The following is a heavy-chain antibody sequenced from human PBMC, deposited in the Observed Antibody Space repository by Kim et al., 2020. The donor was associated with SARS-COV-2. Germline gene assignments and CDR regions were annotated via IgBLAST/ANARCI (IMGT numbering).Heavy chain of an antibody. CDR3: ARDRRGYYYYGMDV. J-gene: IGHJ6*02. V-gene: IGHV7-4-1*02. D-gene: IGHD3-10*01. Sequence: AQGFTGRFVFSLDTSVSTAYLQISSLKAEDTAVYYCARDRRGYYYYGMDVWGQGTTVTVSS.